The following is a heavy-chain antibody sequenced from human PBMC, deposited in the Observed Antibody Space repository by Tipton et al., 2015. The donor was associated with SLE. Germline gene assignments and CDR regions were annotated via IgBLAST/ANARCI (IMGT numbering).Heavy chain of an antibody. Sequence: TLSLTCTVSGGSLSSYFWSWVRQAPGKGLEWIACIHYRGALYYDPSLESRVTISVDLSNNQFSLRVTSVTAADMAKYYCARHADIAVMRYGMDVGGQGTTVIVSS. J-gene: IGHJ6*02. CDR3: ARHADIAVMRYGMDV. V-gene: IGHV4-59*08. D-gene: IGHD6-19*01. CDR2: IHYRGAL. CDR1: GGSLSSYF.